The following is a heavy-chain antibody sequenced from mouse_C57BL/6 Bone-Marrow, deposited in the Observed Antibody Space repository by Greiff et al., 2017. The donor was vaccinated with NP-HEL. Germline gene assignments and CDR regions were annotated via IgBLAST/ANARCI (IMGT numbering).Heavy chain of an antibody. CDR3: ARSDYYYGSSSLAW. CDR1: GYTFTSYW. J-gene: IGHJ3*01. V-gene: IGHV1-72*01. D-gene: IGHD1-1*01. Sequence: QVQLKQPGAELVKPGASVKLSCKASGYTFTSYWMHWVKQRPGRGLEWIGRIDPNSGGTKYNEKFKSKATLTVDKPSSTAYMQLSSLTSEDSAVYYCARSDYYYGSSSLAWWGQGTLVTVSA. CDR2: IDPNSGGT.